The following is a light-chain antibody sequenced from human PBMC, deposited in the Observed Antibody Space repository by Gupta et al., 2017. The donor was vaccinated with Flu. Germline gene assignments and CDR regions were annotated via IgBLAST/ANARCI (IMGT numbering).Light chain of an antibody. CDR1: SSNIGSNN. Sequence: SVLTQPPSASGTPGPRVTISCSGSSSNIGSNNVYCYQQFPAATPNLLIYMNNQRPSGVPDRFSGSKSGTTTTMTISRLRAEEEADYYCAAWDASMSAWMFGGGTKLTV. CDR2: MNN. J-gene: IGLJ3*02. CDR3: AAWDASMSAWM. V-gene: IGLV1-47*01.